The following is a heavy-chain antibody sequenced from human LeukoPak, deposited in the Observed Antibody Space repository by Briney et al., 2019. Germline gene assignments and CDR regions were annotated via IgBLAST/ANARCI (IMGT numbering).Heavy chain of an antibody. V-gene: IGHV4-39*01. Sequence: SETLSLTCTVSGGSISDTSYYWGWIRQPPGKGLEWIGSIYYSGSTNYNPSLESRVTISVDTSKNQFSLKLSSVTAADTAVYYCTRRGSTTIFRVRGQGTLVTVSS. CDR3: TRRGSTTIFRV. CDR1: GGSISDTSYY. D-gene: IGHD3-3*01. CDR2: IYYSGST. J-gene: IGHJ4*02.